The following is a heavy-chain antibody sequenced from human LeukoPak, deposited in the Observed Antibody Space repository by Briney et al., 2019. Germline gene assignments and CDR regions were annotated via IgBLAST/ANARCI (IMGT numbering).Heavy chain of an antibody. D-gene: IGHD1-1*01. V-gene: IGHV3-53*01. CDR3: AKERDWTGDFDY. Sequence: GGSLRLSCAASGFTVSSNYLSWVRQAPGKGLECVSVIYSGGNTYYADSVKGRFTISRDNSKNTLFLQMNSLRAEDTAVYYCAKERDWTGDFDYWGQGTLVTVSS. CDR1: GFTVSSNY. J-gene: IGHJ4*02. CDR2: IYSGGNT.